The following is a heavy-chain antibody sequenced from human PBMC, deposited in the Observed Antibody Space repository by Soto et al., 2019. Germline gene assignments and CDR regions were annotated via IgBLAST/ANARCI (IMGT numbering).Heavy chain of an antibody. CDR1: GFTFGDYA. CDR3: TRVFDWGELLKSRNFDY. J-gene: IGHJ4*02. D-gene: IGHD1-26*01. CDR2: IRSKAYGGTT. V-gene: IGHV3-49*03. Sequence: GGSLRLSCTASGFTFGDYAMSWFRQAPGKGLEWVGFIRSKAYGGTTEYAASVKGRFTISRDDSKSIAYLQMNSLKTEDTAVYYCTRVFDWGELLKSRNFDYWGQGTLVTVSS.